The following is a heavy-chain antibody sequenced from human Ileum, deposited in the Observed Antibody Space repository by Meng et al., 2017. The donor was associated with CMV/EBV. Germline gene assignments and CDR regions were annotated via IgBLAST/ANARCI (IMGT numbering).Heavy chain of an antibody. D-gene: IGHD3/OR15-3a*01. V-gene: IGHV4-39*07. CDR2: LYYSGIT. J-gene: IGHJ4*02. Sequence: GSLRLSCTVSGDSIKRRLDFWGWVRQPPGKGLEWIGSLYYSGITYSNPSLKSRVTMSADASKNQFSLRLSSVTVADTALYYCVRDNRFLDLLSGRCEGSWPCNYFDRWGQGTLVTVSS. CDR3: VRDNRFLDLLSGRCEGSWPCNYFDR. CDR1: GDSIKRRLDF.